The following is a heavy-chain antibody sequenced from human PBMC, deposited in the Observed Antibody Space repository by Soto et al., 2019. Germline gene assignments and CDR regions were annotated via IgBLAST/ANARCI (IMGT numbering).Heavy chain of an antibody. Sequence: SETLSLTCAVYGGPFSGYYWNWIRQPPGKGLEWIGEINHSGSTNYNPSLKSRVTISVDTSKNQLSLKLSSVTAADTAVCYCARARGNGDYVLDYWGQGTLVTVSS. CDR2: INHSGST. CDR1: GGPFSGYY. D-gene: IGHD4-17*01. J-gene: IGHJ4*02. CDR3: ARARGNGDYVLDY. V-gene: IGHV4-34*01.